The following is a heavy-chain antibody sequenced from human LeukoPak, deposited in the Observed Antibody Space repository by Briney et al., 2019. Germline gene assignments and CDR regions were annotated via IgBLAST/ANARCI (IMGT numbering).Heavy chain of an antibody. D-gene: IGHD1-26*01. Sequence: SETLSLTCAAYGGTFSGYFWTWIRQPPGKGLEWIGEINHSGSTNYSPSLKSRVTMSLDTSKNQFSLKLNSVTAADTAVYYCVRDRDGSHDYWGQGTHVTVSS. CDR2: INHSGST. CDR1: GGTFSGYF. J-gene: IGHJ4*02. V-gene: IGHV4-34*01. CDR3: VRDRDGSHDY.